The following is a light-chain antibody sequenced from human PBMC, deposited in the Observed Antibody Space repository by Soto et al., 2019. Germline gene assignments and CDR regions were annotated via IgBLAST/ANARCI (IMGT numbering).Light chain of an antibody. V-gene: IGLV2-8*01. J-gene: IGLJ3*02. Sequence: QSALTQPASVSGSPGQSITISCTGTSRDVGAYDYVSWYLQYPDKAPQLLIYDVSKRPSGVPYRFSGSKSDNAASLTVSGLQGEDEADYYCSSYAGSSWVFGGGTKLTVL. CDR3: SSYAGSSWV. CDR2: DVS. CDR1: SRDVGAYDY.